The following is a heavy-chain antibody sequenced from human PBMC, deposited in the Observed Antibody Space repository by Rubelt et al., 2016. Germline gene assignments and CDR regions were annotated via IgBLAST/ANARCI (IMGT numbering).Heavy chain of an antibody. Sequence: EVQLVQSGAEVKKPGESLKISCKGSGYTFTRYWIGWVRQMPGKGLEWMGIVYPGDSDTRYTPSFQGQVTIPADKSISTAYLQWNSLKASDTAIYYCARTKGDGTIDAFDIWGQGTLVTVSS. D-gene: IGHD1-1*01. V-gene: IGHV5-51*03. J-gene: IGHJ3*02. CDR2: VYPGDSDT. CDR1: GYTFTRYW. CDR3: ARTKGDGTIDAFDI.